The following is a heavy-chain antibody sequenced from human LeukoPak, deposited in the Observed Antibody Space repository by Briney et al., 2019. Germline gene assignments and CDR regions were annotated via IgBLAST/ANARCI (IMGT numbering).Heavy chain of an antibody. D-gene: IGHD1-26*01. CDR1: GFTFRNYW. Sequence: GESLRLSCVASGFTFRNYWMHWVRQAPGKGLVWVSRINSDGSNIRYADSVKGRFTISRDNAKNTLYLQMNSLRAEDTAVYYCAKGRGWEASYYYYYMDVWGKGTTVTISS. V-gene: IGHV3-74*01. CDR2: INSDGSNI. CDR3: AKGRGWEASYYYYYMDV. J-gene: IGHJ6*03.